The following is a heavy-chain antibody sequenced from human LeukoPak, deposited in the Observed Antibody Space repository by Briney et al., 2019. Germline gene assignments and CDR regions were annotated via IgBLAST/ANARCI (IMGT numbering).Heavy chain of an antibody. V-gene: IGHV3-30*02. CDR2: IRYNGNNQ. CDR3: ASLGWTASDFDY. CDR1: GFTFNNYG. D-gene: IGHD2-15*01. Sequence: GGSLRLSCAASGFTFNNYGMHWVRQAPGKGLEWVAFIRYNGNNQYYADSVKGRFTISRDNSKNTLYLQMNSLKGDDTAVYYCASLGWTASDFDYWGQGTLVTVSS. J-gene: IGHJ4*02.